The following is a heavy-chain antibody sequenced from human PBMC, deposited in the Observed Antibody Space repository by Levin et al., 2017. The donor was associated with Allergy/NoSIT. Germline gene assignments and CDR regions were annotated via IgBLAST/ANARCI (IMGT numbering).Heavy chain of an antibody. CDR3: ARGVGGTEFFDY. D-gene: IGHD2-15*01. J-gene: IGHJ4*02. V-gene: IGHV1-18*01. CDR2: INPYNGNT. Sequence: PGGSLRLSCKASGYTFNSYGICWVRQAPGQGLEWMGWINPYNGNTNYAQKVQGRVTMTTDTSTSTAYMDLRSLRSDDTAVYYCARGVGGTEFFDYWGQGTLVTVSS. CDR1: GYTFNSYG.